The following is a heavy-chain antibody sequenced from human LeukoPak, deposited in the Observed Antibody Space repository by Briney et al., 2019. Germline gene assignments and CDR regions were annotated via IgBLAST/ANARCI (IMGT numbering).Heavy chain of an antibody. CDR2: ISSSSSYI. V-gene: IGHV3-21*01. D-gene: IGHD5-18*01. CDR3: ARGGDTAMAPGPSDFDY. CDR1: GFTFNSYS. J-gene: IGHJ4*02. Sequence: GGSLRLSCAASGFTFNSYSMNWVRQAPGKGLEWVSSISSSSSYIYYADSVKGRFTISRDNAKNSLYLQMNSLRAEDTAVYYCARGGDTAMAPGPSDFDYWGQGTLVTVSS.